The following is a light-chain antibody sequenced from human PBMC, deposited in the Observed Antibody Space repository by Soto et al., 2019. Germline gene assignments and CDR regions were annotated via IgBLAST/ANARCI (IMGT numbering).Light chain of an antibody. CDR2: GVS. CDR1: QSVSFN. V-gene: IGKV3-15*01. Sequence: EIVMTQSPGTLSVSPGERATLSCRASQSVSFNLAWYQQKPGQAPRLLIYGVSTRATGIPARFSGSESGTEFTLTISSLQYEDFAVYYCQQYNDWPFTFGPGTKVDIK. CDR3: QQYNDWPFT. J-gene: IGKJ3*01.